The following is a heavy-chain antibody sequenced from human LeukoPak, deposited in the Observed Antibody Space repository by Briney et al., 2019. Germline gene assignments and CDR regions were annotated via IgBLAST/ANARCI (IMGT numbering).Heavy chain of an antibody. CDR3: ARHFGIAVAGDFDY. CDR1: GGSFSGYY. J-gene: IGHJ4*02. Sequence: PSETLSLTCAVYGGSFSGYYWSWIRQPPGKWLEWIGEINHSGSTNYNPSLKSRVTISVDTSKNQFSLKLSSVTAADTAVYYCARHFGIAVAGDFDYWGQGTLVTVSS. D-gene: IGHD6-19*01. V-gene: IGHV4-34*01. CDR2: INHSGST.